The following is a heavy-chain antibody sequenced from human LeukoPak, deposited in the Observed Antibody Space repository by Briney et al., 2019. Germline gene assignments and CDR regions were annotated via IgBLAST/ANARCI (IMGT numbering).Heavy chain of an antibody. CDR1: GFTFSSYA. J-gene: IGHJ6*02. CDR2: VSYDGSNK. Sequence: GALRLSCAASGFTFSSYAMHWVRQAPGKGLEWVAVVSYDGSNKYYADSVKGRFTISRDNSKNTLYLQMNSLRAEDTAVYYCARDPRGGSGSSLYYYCYYGMDVWGQGTTVTVSS. D-gene: IGHD3-10*01. CDR3: ARDPRGGSGSSLYYYCYYGMDV. V-gene: IGHV3-30*04.